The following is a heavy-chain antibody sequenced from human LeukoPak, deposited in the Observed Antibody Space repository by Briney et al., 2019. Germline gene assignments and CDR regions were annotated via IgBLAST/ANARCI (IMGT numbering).Heavy chain of an antibody. Sequence: SETLSLTCTVSGGSISSSSYYWGWIRQPPGKGLEWIGSIYYRGSTYYNPSLKSRVTISVDTSKSQFSLKLSSVTAADTAVYYCARDGSGSYLEYWGQGTLVTVSS. CDR1: GGSISSSSYY. V-gene: IGHV4-39*07. CDR2: IYYRGST. CDR3: ARDGSGSYLEY. D-gene: IGHD1-26*01. J-gene: IGHJ4*02.